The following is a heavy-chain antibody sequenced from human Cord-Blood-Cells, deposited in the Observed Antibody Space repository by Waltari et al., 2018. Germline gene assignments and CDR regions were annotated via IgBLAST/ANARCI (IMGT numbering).Heavy chain of an antibody. CDR2: IIPIFGTA. Sequence: QVQLVQSGAEVKKPGSSVKFSCKASGRPFISYAIRGVRQAPGQGLGWMGGIIPIFGTANYAQKFQGRVTITADESTSTAYMELSSLRSEDTAVYYCARSVSSGWYWFDPWGQGTLVTVSS. D-gene: IGHD6-19*01. J-gene: IGHJ5*02. V-gene: IGHV1-69*12. CDR1: GRPFISYA. CDR3: ARSVSSGWYWFDP.